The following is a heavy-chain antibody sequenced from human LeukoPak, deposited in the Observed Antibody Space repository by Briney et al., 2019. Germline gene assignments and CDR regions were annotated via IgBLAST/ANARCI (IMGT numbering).Heavy chain of an antibody. CDR1: GGSISSSSYY. CDR2: IYYSGST. Sequence: SQTLSLTCTVSGGSISSSSYYWGWIRQPPGKGLEWIGSIYYSGSTYYNPSLKSRVTISVDTSKNQFSLKLSSVTAADTAVYYCARRLINYGDKRGFDPWGQGTLVTVSS. D-gene: IGHD4-17*01. CDR3: ARRLINYGDKRGFDP. J-gene: IGHJ5*02. V-gene: IGHV4-39*07.